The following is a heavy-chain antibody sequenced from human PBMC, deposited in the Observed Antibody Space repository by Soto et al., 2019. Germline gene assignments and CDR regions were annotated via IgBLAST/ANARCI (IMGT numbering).Heavy chain of an antibody. J-gene: IGHJ5*02. CDR3: ARSVSYGSWFDP. CDR2: IIPIFGTA. V-gene: IGHV1-69*13. CDR1: GGTFSSYA. D-gene: IGHD5-18*01. Sequence: ASVKVSCKASGGTFSSYAISWVRQAPGQGLEWMGGIIPIFGTANYAQKFQGRVTITADESTSTAYMELSSLRSEDTAVYYCARSVSYGSWFDPWGQGTLVTVSS.